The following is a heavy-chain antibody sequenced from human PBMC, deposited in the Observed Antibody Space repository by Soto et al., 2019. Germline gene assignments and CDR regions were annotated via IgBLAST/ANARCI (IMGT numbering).Heavy chain of an antibody. CDR1: GYTFSTYA. V-gene: IGHV1-3*01. J-gene: IGHJ5*02. Sequence: QVQLVQSGAEVKEPGASVKLSCKASGYTFSTYAMHWVRQAPGQGLEWMGWINVGNGDTKYSQDFQDRVTISRDTPGTPFNRGRRTLRSENTAVYYWARAAYHPPPETCFTPGGQGPLVTVPS. CDR2: INVGNGDT. CDR3: ARAAYHPPPETCFTP. D-gene: IGHD2-2*01.